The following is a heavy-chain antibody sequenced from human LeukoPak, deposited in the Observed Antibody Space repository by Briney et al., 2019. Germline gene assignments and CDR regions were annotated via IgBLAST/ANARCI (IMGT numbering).Heavy chain of an antibody. CDR2: IYTSGST. J-gene: IGHJ4*02. D-gene: IGHD4-17*01. V-gene: IGHV4-4*07. Sequence: SETLSLTCTVSGGSISSYYWSWIRQPAGKGLEWIGRIYTSGSTNYNPSFKSRVTMSVDTSKNQFSLKLSSVTAADTAVYYCASGTTKTTPPLYWGQGTLVTVSS. CDR1: GGSISSYY. CDR3: ASGTTKTTPPLY.